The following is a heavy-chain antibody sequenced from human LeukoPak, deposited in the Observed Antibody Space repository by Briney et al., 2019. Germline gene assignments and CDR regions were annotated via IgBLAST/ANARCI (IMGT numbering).Heavy chain of an antibody. CDR3: ARNHQSGYSSSWYLVPDY. CDR1: GYTFTGYY. D-gene: IGHD6-13*01. J-gene: IGHJ4*02. CDR2: INPNSGGT. Sequence: ASVKVSCKASGYTFTGYYMHWVRQAPGQGLEWMGWINPNSGGTDYAQKFQGRVTMTRDTSTSTVYMELSSLRSEDTAVYYCARNHQSGYSSSWYLVPDYWGQGTLVTVSS. V-gene: IGHV1-2*02.